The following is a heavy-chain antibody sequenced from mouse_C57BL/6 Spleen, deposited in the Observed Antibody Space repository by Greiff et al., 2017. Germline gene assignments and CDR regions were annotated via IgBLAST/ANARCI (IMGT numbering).Heavy chain of an antibody. V-gene: IGHV1-15*01. J-gene: IGHJ4*01. CDR1: GYTFTDYE. CDR2: IDPETGGT. CDR3: TRTRRVYAMDY. Sequence: QVQLQQSGAELVRPGASVTLSCKASGYTFTDYEMHWVKQTPVHGLEWIGAIDPETGGTAYNQKFKGKAILTADKSSSTAYMELRSLTSEDSAVYYCTRTRRVYAMDYWGQGTSVTVSS.